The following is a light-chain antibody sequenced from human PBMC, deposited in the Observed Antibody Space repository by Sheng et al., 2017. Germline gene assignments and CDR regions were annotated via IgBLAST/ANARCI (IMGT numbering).Light chain of an antibody. V-gene: IGKV1-39*01. CDR1: QGPRRA. CDR2: PAS. Sequence: IQLTQSPPSLSASVGDRVTITCRASQGPRRALAWYQQKPGKPPKLLIYPASNLQSGVPSRFSGSGSGTDFTLTISRLQPEDFATYYCQQSYSTPLAFGGGTKVEIK. CDR3: QQSYSTPLA. J-gene: IGKJ4*01.